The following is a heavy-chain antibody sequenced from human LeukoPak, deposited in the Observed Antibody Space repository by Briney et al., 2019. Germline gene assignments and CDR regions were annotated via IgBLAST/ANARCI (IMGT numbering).Heavy chain of an antibody. J-gene: IGHJ4*02. CDR3: AKDRAQLLYHYYFDY. V-gene: IGHV3-23*01. D-gene: IGHD2-2*02. CDR2: ISGSGGST. CDR1: GFTFSSYA. Sequence: GGSLRLSCAASGFTFSSYAMSWVRQAPGKGLEWVSAISGSGGSTYYADSVKGRFTISRDNSKNTLYLQTNSLRAEDTAVYYCAKDRAQLLYHYYFDYWGQGTLVTVSS.